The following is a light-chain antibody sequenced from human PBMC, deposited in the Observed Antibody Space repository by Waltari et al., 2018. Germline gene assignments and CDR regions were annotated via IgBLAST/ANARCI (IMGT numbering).Light chain of an antibody. CDR1: QSVRNF. Sequence: DIQMTQSPSSLPASVGDRVTIPCRASQSVRNFVNWYQQEPGKAPKLLIYATSSLQTGVPSRFSGSGSGTDFTLSISSLQPEDFAIYFCQQGYMTPRTFGQGTKVEIK. J-gene: IGKJ1*01. CDR2: ATS. V-gene: IGKV1-39*01. CDR3: QQGYMTPRT.